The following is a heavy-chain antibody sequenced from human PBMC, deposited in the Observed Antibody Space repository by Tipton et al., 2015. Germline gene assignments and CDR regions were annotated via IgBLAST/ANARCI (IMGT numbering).Heavy chain of an antibody. CDR2: INHTGST. Sequence: LRLSCAVHDESFSGYYWSWIRQPPGKGLEWIGEINHTGSTKYTPSLKSRVFISVDTSKKQFSLRLSSMTAADTAVYYCATGQVAGWFDPWGPGTLVTVSS. V-gene: IGHV4-34*01. CDR1: DESFSGYY. J-gene: IGHJ5*02. CDR3: ATGQVAGWFDP. D-gene: IGHD5-12*01.